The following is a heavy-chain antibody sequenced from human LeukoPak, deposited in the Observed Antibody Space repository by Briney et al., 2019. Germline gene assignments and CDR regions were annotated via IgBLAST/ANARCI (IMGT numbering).Heavy chain of an antibody. V-gene: IGHV3-30-3*01. CDR2: ISYDGSNK. CDR3: ARSLRSILPFDY. Sequence: PGGSLRLSCAASGFTFSSYAMSWVRQAPGKGLEWVAVISYDGSNKYYADSVKGRFTISRDNSKNTLYLQMNSLRAEDTAVYYCARSLRSILPFDYWGQGTLVTVSS. D-gene: IGHD3-3*02. CDR1: GFTFSSYA. J-gene: IGHJ4*02.